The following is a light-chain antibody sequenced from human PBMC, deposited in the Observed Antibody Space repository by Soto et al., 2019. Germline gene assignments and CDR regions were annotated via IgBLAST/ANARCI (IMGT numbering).Light chain of an antibody. J-gene: IGKJ4*01. V-gene: IGKV1-13*02. CDR2: DAS. CDR1: QAINSA. Sequence: AIQLTQSPSSLSASVGDRFTVTCRASQAINSALAWYQQKPGNPPKVLIYDASSLESGVPSRFSGSGSGTDFTLTINSLQPEDFATYYCQQFNSYPLTFGGGTKVDIK. CDR3: QQFNSYPLT.